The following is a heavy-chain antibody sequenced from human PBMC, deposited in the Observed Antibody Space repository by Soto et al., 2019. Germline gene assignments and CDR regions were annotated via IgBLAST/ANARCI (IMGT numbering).Heavy chain of an antibody. J-gene: IGHJ4*02. CDR3: AKGRTFFDF. V-gene: IGHV3-23*01. D-gene: IGHD3-16*01. CDR1: GFAFSDYA. CDR2: ISDGDGAT. Sequence: EVHLLESGGGLVQPGGSLRLSCAASGFAFSDYAMTWVRQAPGKGLEWVSDISDGDGATHYADSVKGRFTLSRDDSKNTLYLQMDSLRAEDAAVYYCAKGRTFFDFWGQGTLVTVSS.